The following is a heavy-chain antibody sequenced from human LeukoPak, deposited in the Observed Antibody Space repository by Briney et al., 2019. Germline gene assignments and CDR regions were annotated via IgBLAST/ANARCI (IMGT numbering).Heavy chain of an antibody. Sequence: GGSLRLSCAASGFTFSSYWMSWVRQAPGKGLEWVATIRQDGSQKYYVDSVKGRFTISRDNAKNSLYLQMNSLRAEDTAVYYCARDFASITMINDAFDIWGQGTMVTVSS. V-gene: IGHV3-7*01. CDR2: IRQDGSQK. CDR3: ARDFASITMINDAFDI. D-gene: IGHD3-22*01. J-gene: IGHJ3*02. CDR1: GFTFSSYW.